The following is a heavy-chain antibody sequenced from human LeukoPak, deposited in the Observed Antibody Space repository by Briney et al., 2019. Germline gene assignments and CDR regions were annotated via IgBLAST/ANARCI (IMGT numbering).Heavy chain of an antibody. J-gene: IGHJ4*02. D-gene: IGHD2-15*01. CDR3: AKVSGPLCSGGSCYFDY. CDR2: ISWDGGST. Sequence: GGSLRLSCAASGFTFDDYAMHWVRQAPGKGLEWVSLISWDGGSTYYADSVKGRFTISRDNSKNSLYLQMNSLRAEDTALYYCAKVSGPLCSGGSCYFDYWGQGTLVTVSS. V-gene: IGHV3-43D*03. CDR1: GFTFDDYA.